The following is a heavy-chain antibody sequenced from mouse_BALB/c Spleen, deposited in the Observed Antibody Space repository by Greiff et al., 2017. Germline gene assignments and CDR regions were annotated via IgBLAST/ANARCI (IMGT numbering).Heavy chain of an antibody. CDR3: ARGYYGSSYAMDY. CDR2: ISSGGST. CDR1: GFTFSSYA. Sequence: VQLKESGGGLVKPGGSLKLSCAASGFTFSSYAMSWVRQTPEKRLEWVASISSGGSTYYPDSVKGRFTISRDNARNILYLQMSSLRSEDTAMYYCARGYYGSSYAMDYWGQGTSVTVSS. V-gene: IGHV5-6-5*01. J-gene: IGHJ4*01. D-gene: IGHD1-1*01.